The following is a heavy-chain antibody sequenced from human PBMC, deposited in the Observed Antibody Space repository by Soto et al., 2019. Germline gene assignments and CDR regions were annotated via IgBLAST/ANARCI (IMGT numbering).Heavy chain of an antibody. D-gene: IGHD6-6*01. J-gene: IGHJ4*02. V-gene: IGHV4-61*01. CDR3: AREPHEYSSSSGFDY. CDR2: IYYSGST. CDR1: GGSVSGGSYY. Sequence: SETLSLTCTVSGGSVSGGSYYWSWIRQPPGKGLEWIGYIYYSGSTNYNPSLKSRVTISVDTSKNQFSLKLSSVTAADTAVYYCAREPHEYSSSSGFDYWGQGTLVTVSS.